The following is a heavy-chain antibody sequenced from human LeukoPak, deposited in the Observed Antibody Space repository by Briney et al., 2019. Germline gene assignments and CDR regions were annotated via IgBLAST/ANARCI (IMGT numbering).Heavy chain of an antibody. CDR1: GGTFSSYA. J-gene: IGHJ6*03. Sequence: SVKVSCKASGGTFSSYAISWVRQAPGQGLEWMGGIIPIFGTANYAQKFQGRVTITADKSTSTAYMELSSLRSEDTAVYYCATNYSPNYYYYMDVWGKGTTVTISS. CDR3: ATNYSPNYYYYMDV. CDR2: IIPIFGTA. V-gene: IGHV1-69*06. D-gene: IGHD3-10*01.